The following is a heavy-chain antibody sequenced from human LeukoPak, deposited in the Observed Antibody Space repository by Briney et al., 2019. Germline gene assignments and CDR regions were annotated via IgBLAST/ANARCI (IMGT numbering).Heavy chain of an antibody. CDR2: IRSVAYGETT. J-gene: IGHJ6*02. V-gene: IGHV3-49*04. CDR3: ARGPIQLWLHNAMDV. Sequence: GGSLRLSCTASGFIFGDHAMTWVRPAPGGGLQWVGFIRSVAYGETTEYAASVQGRFTISRDNSKSIAYLQMNSLKTEDTGVYYCARGPIQLWLHNAMDVWGQGTTVIVSS. CDR1: GFIFGDHA. D-gene: IGHD1-1*01.